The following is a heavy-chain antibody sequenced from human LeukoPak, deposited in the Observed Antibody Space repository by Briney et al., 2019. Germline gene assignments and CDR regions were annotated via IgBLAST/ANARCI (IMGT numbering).Heavy chain of an antibody. J-gene: IGHJ4*02. Sequence: GGSLRLSCAVSGFTVSGNYMSWVRQAPGKGLEWVSLIYSGGTTYYADSVKGRFTISRDNSKNTLYLQMNSLRAEDTVVYYCARRADSHPYDYWGQGILVTVSS. CDR2: IYSGGTT. CDR1: GFTVSGNY. CDR3: ARRADSHPYDY. V-gene: IGHV3-53*01.